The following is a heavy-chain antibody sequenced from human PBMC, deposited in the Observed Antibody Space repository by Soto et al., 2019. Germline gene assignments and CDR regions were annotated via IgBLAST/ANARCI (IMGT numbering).Heavy chain of an antibody. V-gene: IGHV1-3*05. CDR1: GYTFTSYT. CDR3: ARGPQQWLLFWFDP. CDR2: INAGNGNT. J-gene: IGHJ5*02. Sequence: QVQLVQSGAEEKKPGASVKVSCKASGYTFTSYTMHWVRQAPGQRLEWMGWINAGNGNTKYSQKFQGRGTITRDTSASTAYMELSSLRSEDTAVYYCARGPQQWLLFWFDPWGQGTLVTVSS. D-gene: IGHD6-19*01.